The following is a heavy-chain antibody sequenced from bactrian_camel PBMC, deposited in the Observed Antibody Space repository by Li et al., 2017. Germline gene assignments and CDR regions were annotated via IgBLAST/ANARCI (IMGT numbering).Heavy chain of an antibody. Sequence: QVQLVESGGGSVQAGGSLRLSCTASGYTSSSFCMGWFRQAPGKEREGVAVIDSDGVTSYAESVKGRFTISKANAKDTLYLQLNSLKTEDTAMYYCAKVGMGWVPSNYWGQGTQVTVS. D-gene: IGHD5*01. J-gene: IGHJ4*01. CDR3: AKVGMGWVPSNY. V-gene: IGHV3S26*01. CDR2: IDSDGVT. CDR1: GYTSSSFC.